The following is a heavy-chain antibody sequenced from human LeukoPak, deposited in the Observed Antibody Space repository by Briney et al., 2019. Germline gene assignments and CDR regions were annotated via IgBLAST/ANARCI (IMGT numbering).Heavy chain of an antibody. CDR3: AKARGEQNGGSNY. CDR2: ISGSGGSI. Sequence: PGGSLRLSCATSGFIFSSYAMSWVRQAPVRGLAWVSSISGSGGSIYYADSVKGRFTISRDNSKNTLYLQMNSLRAEDTAVYYCAKARGEQNGGSNYWGQGTQVIVSS. V-gene: IGHV3-23*01. CDR1: GFIFSSYA. D-gene: IGHD2-15*01. J-gene: IGHJ4*02.